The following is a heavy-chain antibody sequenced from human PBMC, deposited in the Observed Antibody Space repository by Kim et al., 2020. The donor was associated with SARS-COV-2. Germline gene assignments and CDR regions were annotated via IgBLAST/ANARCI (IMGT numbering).Heavy chain of an antibody. D-gene: IGHD2-2*01. V-gene: IGHV4-31*02. CDR3: ARGRGVVVPAAIGY. Sequence: PSLKSRVTISVHPSKNPFSLKLSSVTAADTAVYYCARGRGVVVPAAIGYWGQGTLVTVSS. J-gene: IGHJ4*02.